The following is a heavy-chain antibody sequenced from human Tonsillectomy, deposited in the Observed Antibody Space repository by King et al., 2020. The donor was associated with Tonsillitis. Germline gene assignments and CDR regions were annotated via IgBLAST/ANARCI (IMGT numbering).Heavy chain of an antibody. CDR3: AREYWGAGDY. J-gene: IGHJ4*02. CDR2: INPDGTYI. V-gene: IGHV3-74*01. CDR1: GFAFSTYW. D-gene: IGHD7-27*01. Sequence: ELQLVQSGGGLIQPGGSLRLSCAASGFAFSTYWMFCVRQGPGKGLDWVSRINPDGTYIRYADSVMGRFTISRDNAKNTLFLHLSSLRAEDTAVYYCAREYWGAGDYWGQGTQVSVSS.